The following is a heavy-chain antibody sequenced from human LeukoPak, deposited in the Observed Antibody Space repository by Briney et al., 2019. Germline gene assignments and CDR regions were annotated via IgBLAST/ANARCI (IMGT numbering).Heavy chain of an antibody. CDR2: INPNSGGT. Sequence: ASVKVSCKASGYTFTGYYMHWVRQAPGQGLEWMGRINPNSGGTNYAQKFQGRVTMTRDTSISTAYMELSRLRSDDTAVYYCVRDPSSGVGATMWGQGTLVTVSS. CDR3: VRDPSSGVGATM. CDR1: GYTFTGYY. J-gene: IGHJ1*01. D-gene: IGHD1-26*01. V-gene: IGHV1-2*06.